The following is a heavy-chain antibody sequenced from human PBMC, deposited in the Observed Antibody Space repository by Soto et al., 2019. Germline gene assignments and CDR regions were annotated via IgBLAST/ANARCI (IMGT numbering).Heavy chain of an antibody. CDR2: IIPIFGTA. D-gene: IGHD2-15*01. CDR1: GGTFSSYA. V-gene: IGHV1-69*01. J-gene: IGHJ6*02. CDR3: ARVGGREYYYYDYGMDV. Sequence: QVQLVQSGAEVKKPGSSVKVSCKASGGTFSSYAISWVRQAPGQGLEWMGGIIPIFGTANYAQKFQGRVTITADESTSTAYMELSSLRSEDTAVYYCARVGGREYYYYDYGMDVWGQGTTVTVSS.